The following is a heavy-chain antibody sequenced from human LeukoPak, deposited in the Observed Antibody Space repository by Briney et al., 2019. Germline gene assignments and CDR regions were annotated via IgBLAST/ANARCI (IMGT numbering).Heavy chain of an antibody. D-gene: IGHD3-10*01. CDR2: IYTCGST. CDR1: GGSISSYY. V-gene: IGHV4-4*07. CDR3: ARGIRAGGELFQLDAFDI. Sequence: PSETLSLTCTVSGGSISSYYWSWIRQPAGKGLEWIGRIYTCGSTNYNPSLKSRVTMSVDTSKNQFSLKLSSVTAADTAVYYCARGIRAGGELFQLDAFDIWGQGTMVTVSS. J-gene: IGHJ3*02.